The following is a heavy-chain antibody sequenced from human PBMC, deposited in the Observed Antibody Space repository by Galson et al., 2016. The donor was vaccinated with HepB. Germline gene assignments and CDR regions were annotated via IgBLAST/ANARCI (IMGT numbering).Heavy chain of an antibody. Sequence: SVKVSCKASGGSLTSYGIIWVRQAPGQGLEWMGGIIPLFGTTDYAQDFQGRVTITASESTSTAYMELNSLRSEDTAVYYCARGVAELRSLEWPNWFDPWGQGTLVTVSS. D-gene: IGHD3-3*01. CDR2: IIPLFGTT. CDR1: GGSLTSYG. CDR3: ARGVAELRSLEWPNWFDP. V-gene: IGHV1-69*13. J-gene: IGHJ5*02.